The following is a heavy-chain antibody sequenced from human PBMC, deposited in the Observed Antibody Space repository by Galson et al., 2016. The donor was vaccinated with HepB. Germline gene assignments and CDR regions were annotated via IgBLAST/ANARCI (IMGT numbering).Heavy chain of an antibody. Sequence: SLRLSCAASGFTFSCYSMNWVRQAPGKGLEWVSSISSSSSYIYYADSVKGRFTTSRDNAKNSLYLQMNSLRAEDTAVYYCARGDIVGAIFDYWGQGTLVTVSS. J-gene: IGHJ4*02. D-gene: IGHD1-26*01. V-gene: IGHV3-21*01. CDR1: GFTFSCYS. CDR2: ISSSSSYI. CDR3: ARGDIVGAIFDY.